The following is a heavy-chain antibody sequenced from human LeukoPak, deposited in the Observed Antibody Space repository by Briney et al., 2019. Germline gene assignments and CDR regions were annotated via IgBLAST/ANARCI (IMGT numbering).Heavy chain of an antibody. CDR1: GGSISSGGYS. CDR2: IYHSGST. CDR3: ARWGPYFDY. Sequence: PSETLSLTCAVSGGSISSGGYSWSWIRQPPGKGLEWIGYIYHSGSTYYNPSLKSRVTISVDRSKNQFSLKLSSVTAADTAVYYCARWGPYFDYWGQGTLVTVSS. D-gene: IGHD7-27*01. J-gene: IGHJ4*02. V-gene: IGHV4-30-2*01.